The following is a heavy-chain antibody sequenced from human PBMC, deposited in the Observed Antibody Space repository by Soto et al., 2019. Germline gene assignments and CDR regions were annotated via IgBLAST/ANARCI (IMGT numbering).Heavy chain of an antibody. D-gene: IGHD1-1*01. Sequence: SEALSVISNVPGASISGFYWIWIRKSAGKGLEWIGRIYATGTTDYNPSLKSRVMMSVDTSKKQFSLKLRSVTAADTAVYYCVRDGTKTLRDWFDPWGQGISVTVSS. CDR1: GASISGFY. CDR3: VRDGTKTLRDWFDP. J-gene: IGHJ5*02. CDR2: IYATGTT. V-gene: IGHV4-4*07.